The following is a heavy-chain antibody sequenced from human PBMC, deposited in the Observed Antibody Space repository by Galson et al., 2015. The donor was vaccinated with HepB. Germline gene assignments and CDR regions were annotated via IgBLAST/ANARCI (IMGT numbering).Heavy chain of an antibody. CDR2: IWYDGSNK. D-gene: IGHD3-16*02. CDR1: GFTFSSYG. V-gene: IGHV3-33*08. J-gene: IGHJ4*02. Sequence: SLRLSCAASGFTFSSYGMHWVRQAPGKGLEWVAVIWYDGSNKYYADSVKGRFTISRDNSKNTLYLQMNSLRAEDTAVYYCARDHSIMITFGGVIVPPGDWGQGTLVTVSS. CDR3: ARDHSIMITFGGVIVPPGD.